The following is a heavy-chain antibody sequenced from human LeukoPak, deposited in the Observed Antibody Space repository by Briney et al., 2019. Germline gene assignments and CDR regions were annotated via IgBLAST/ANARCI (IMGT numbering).Heavy chain of an antibody. V-gene: IGHV5-51*01. CDR1: GYSFTTYW. D-gene: IGHD2-2*01. CDR2: IYPGDSDT. J-gene: IGHJ4*02. Sequence: GEYLKTSCRGSGYSFTTYWIGWVRQVPGKGLEWMGIIYPGDSDTRYTPSFQRQVTMSADKSINTAYLQWRSLKASDTAMYYCARRQGCSSTSCPPDYWGQGTLVTVSP. CDR3: ARRQGCSSTSCPPDY.